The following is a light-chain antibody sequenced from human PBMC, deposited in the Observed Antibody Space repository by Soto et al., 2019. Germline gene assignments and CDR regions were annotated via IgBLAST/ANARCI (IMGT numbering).Light chain of an antibody. Sequence: EIVLTQSPATLSLSPGERATLSCRASQSITTYLAWYQHKPGQAPRLLIYDASNRATGIPARFSGSGSETDFPLTIRGLEPEDFAVYYCQQRSNWTPLITFGQGTRLEIK. CDR1: QSITTY. CDR2: DAS. V-gene: IGKV3-11*01. J-gene: IGKJ5*01. CDR3: QQRSNWTPLIT.